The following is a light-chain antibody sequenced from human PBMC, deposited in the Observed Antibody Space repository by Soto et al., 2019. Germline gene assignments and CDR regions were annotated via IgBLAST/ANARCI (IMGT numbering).Light chain of an antibody. CDR2: SDN. J-gene: IGLJ2*01. V-gene: IGLV1-44*01. Sequence: QSVLTQSPSASGTPGQRVIISCSGSSSNIGSNTVKWYQQLPGMAPTLLIHSDNQRPSGVPDRFSGSKSGTSASLAISGLQSYDETDYYCATWDDRLNGVVFGGGTKLTVL. CDR1: SSNIGSNT. CDR3: ATWDDRLNGVV.